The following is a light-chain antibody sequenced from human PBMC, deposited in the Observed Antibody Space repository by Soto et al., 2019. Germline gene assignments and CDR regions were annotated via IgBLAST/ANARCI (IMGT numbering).Light chain of an antibody. CDR3: QQYNVWPLT. J-gene: IGKJ4*01. CDR1: QSVSGN. Sequence: EIVMTQSPATLSVSPGERATLSCRASQSVSGNLAWYQQKPGQAPRLLIYGASTRASGIPASFSGSGSGTEFTLTISSLQSEDFAVYYCQQYNVWPLTFGGGTKVDIK. V-gene: IGKV3-15*01. CDR2: GAS.